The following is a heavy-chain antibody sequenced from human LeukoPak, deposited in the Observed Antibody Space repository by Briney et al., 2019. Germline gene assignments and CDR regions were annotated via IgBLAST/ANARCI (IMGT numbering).Heavy chain of an antibody. D-gene: IGHD3-22*01. CDR2: ISGSGGST. Sequence: GGSLRLSCAASGFTFSSYAMSWVRQAPGEGLEWVSAISGSGGSTYYADSVKGRFTISRDNAKNSLYLQMNSLRAEDTAVYYCARDIGPDYYDSSGYQEVGFDYWGQGTLDTVS. V-gene: IGHV3-23*01. CDR1: GFTFSSYA. CDR3: ARDIGPDYYDSSGYQEVGFDY. J-gene: IGHJ4*02.